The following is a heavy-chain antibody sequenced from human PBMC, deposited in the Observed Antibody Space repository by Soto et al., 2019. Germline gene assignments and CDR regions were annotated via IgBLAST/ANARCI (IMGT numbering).Heavy chain of an antibody. CDR2: ISSSSSTI. D-gene: IGHD1-20*01. V-gene: IGHV3-48*02. Sequence: GGSLRLSCAASGFTFSSYSMNWVRQAPGKGLEWVSYISSSSSTIYYADSVKGRFTISRDNAKNSLYLQMNSLRDEDTAVYYCARNDITGTAYYYYGMDVWGQGTTVTVSS. CDR1: GFTFSSYS. CDR3: ARNDITGTAYYYYGMDV. J-gene: IGHJ6*02.